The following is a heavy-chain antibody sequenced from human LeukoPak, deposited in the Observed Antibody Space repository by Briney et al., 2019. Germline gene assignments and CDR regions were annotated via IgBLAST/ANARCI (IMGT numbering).Heavy chain of an antibody. CDR2: ISGSGGST. V-gene: IGHV3-23*01. CDR3: AKLTGGSGSYSDY. D-gene: IGHD3-10*01. Sequence: SGGTLRLSCGASGFTFSSYPMSWVRQAPGKGLEWVSAISGSGGSTYYADSVKGRFTISRDNSKNTLYLQMNSLRAEDTAVYYCAKLTGGSGSYSDYWGQGTLVTVSS. CDR1: GFTFSSYP. J-gene: IGHJ4*02.